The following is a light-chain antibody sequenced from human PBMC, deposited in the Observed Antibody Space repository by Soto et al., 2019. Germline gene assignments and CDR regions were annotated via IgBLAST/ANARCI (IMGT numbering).Light chain of an antibody. CDR3: QQYYNWWT. J-gene: IGKJ1*01. V-gene: IGKV3-20*01. CDR2: DAS. CDR1: QTVRNNY. Sequence: VLTQSPGTLSLSPGERATLSCRASQTVRNNYLAWYQQKPGQAPRLLIYDASSRATGIPDRFSASGSGTEFPFTFSSRQSEDFAVYHCQQYYNWWTFGQGTKV.